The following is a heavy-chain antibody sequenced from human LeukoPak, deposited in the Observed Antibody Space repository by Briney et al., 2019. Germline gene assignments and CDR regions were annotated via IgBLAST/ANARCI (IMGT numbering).Heavy chain of an antibody. CDR1: GGSISSSSYY. V-gene: IGHV4-39*07. D-gene: IGHD2-21*02. Sequence: SETLSLTCTVSGGSISSSSYYWGWIRQPPGKGLEWIGSIYYSGSTYYNPSLKSRVTISVDTSKNQFSLKLSSVTAADTAVYYCARQGGTTAAAIPDYWGQGTLVTVSS. CDR2: IYYSGST. CDR3: ARQGGTTAAAIPDY. J-gene: IGHJ4*02.